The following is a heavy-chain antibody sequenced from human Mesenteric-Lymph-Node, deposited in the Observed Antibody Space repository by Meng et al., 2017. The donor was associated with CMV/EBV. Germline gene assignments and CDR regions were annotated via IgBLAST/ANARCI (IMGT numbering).Heavy chain of an antibody. CDR2: IFHSGTT. CDR3: ARYATYFYDHSGTNDAFDI. CDR1: GYSISSGYH. J-gene: IGHJ3*02. D-gene: IGHD3-22*01. Sequence: SETMSLTCTVSGYSISSGYHWGWIRQPPGKGLEWIGLGTIFHSGTTYYNPSLKSRITMLLDSSKNQISLKLSSVTAADTAVYYCARYATYFYDHSGTNDAFDIWGQGTMVTVSS. V-gene: IGHV4-38-2*02.